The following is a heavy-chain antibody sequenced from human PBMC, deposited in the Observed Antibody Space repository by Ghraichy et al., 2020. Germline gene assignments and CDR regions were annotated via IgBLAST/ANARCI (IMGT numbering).Heavy chain of an antibody. CDR1: GFTFGDYA. J-gene: IGHJ5*02. Sequence: GGSLRLSCTASGFTFGDYAMSWFRQAPGKGLEWVGFIRSKAYGGTTEYAASVKGRFSISRDDSKSIAYLQMNSLKTEDTAVYYCSRDPRIAVAVPLWFDPWGQGTLVTVSS. CDR3: SRDPRIAVAVPLWFDP. CDR2: IRSKAYGGTT. D-gene: IGHD6-19*01. V-gene: IGHV3-49*03.